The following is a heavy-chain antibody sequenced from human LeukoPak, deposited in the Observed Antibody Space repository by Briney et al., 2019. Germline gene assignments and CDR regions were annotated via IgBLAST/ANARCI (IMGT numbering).Heavy chain of an antibody. Sequence: PSETLSLTCTVSGGSISSYYWIWIRQPAGKGLEWIGRIYTSGSTNYNPSLKSRVTMSVDTSKNQFSLKLSSVTAADTAVYYCARAGQQLGVYYYYYYMDVWGKGTTVIISS. CDR2: IYTSGST. V-gene: IGHV4-4*07. CDR1: GGSISSYY. J-gene: IGHJ6*03. D-gene: IGHD6-13*01. CDR3: ARAGQQLGVYYYYYYMDV.